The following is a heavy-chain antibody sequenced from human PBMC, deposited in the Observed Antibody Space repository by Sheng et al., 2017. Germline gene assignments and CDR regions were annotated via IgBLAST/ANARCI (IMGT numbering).Heavy chain of an antibody. CDR2: LYSGGGT. CDR1: GLTVMSNY. V-gene: IGHV3-53*01. D-gene: IGHD5-12*01. J-gene: IGHJ3*01. Sequence: EVQLVASGGGLVQAGGSLRLSCSASGLTVMSNYMGWVRQAPGKGLEWLSILYSGGGTDYADSVKGRFTISGDRSKNTLYFHMNSLRADDTAVYFCARASVAYLAFDVWSQGTMVTV. CDR3: ARASVAYLAFDV.